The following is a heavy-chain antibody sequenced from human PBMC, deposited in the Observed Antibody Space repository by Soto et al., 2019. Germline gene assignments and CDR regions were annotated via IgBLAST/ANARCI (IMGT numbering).Heavy chain of an antibody. V-gene: IGHV4-59*01. Sequence: QVQLQESGPGRVKASETLSLTCSVSGGSISRYYWSWIRQPPGKGLEWIGYAYYSGDTGYNPSLKSRVTMAVDTSKNQVSLNLSSVTAADTAVYYCARDRSTYGGGGTGEVKENWFDPWGQGALVTVSS. CDR2: AYYSGDT. D-gene: IGHD2-8*01. CDR1: GGSISRYY. CDR3: ARDRSTYGGGGTGEVKENWFDP. J-gene: IGHJ5*02.